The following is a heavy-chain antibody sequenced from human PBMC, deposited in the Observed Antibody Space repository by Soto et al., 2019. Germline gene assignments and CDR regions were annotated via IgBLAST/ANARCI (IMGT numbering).Heavy chain of an antibody. CDR2: ISGSGGST. CDR3: AKDAPLTGYSIPRPLFDY. J-gene: IGHJ4*02. Sequence: GGSLRLSCAASGFTFSSYAMSWVRQAPGKGLEWVSAISGSGGSTYYADSVKGRFTISRDNSKNTLYLQMNSLRAEDTAVYYCAKDAPLTGYSIPRPLFDYWGQGTLVTVSS. CDR1: GFTFSSYA. D-gene: IGHD3-9*01. V-gene: IGHV3-23*01.